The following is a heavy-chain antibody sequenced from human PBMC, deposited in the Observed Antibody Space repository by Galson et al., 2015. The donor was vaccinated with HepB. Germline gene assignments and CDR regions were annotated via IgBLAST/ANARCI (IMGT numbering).Heavy chain of an antibody. J-gene: IGHJ4*02. D-gene: IGHD5-12*01. CDR1: GFPFSSYG. CDR2: IQYSGSIE. V-gene: IGHV3-30*02. Sequence: SLRLSCAASGFPFSSYGMHWVRQAPGKGLEWVSYIQYSGSIEYYADSVKGRSTISRDNSKNTLYLQMNSLRAEDTAVYYCARNTPSSGYHGLHYGGQGTLVTVSS. CDR3: ARNTPSSGYHGLHY.